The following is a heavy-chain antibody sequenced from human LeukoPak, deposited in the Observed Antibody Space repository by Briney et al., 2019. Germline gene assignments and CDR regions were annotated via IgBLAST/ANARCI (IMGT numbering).Heavy chain of an antibody. V-gene: IGHV4-59*01. D-gene: IGHD5-24*01. J-gene: IGHJ4*02. Sequence: SETLSLTCSVSGDSISSYYWTWIRQPPGKGLEWIGYISYSETTYNPSLMSRVTISLDTSKNQFSLTLRSVTAADTAVYYCAKVAQISNYRYFDYWGQGTLVTVSS. CDR3: AKVAQISNYRYFDY. CDR1: GDSISSYY. CDR2: ISYSET.